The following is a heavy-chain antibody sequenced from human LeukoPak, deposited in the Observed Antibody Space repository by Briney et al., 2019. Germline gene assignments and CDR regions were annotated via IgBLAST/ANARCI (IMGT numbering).Heavy chain of an antibody. Sequence: KPSEALSLTRTVSGGSISSFYWSWIRQPPGKGLEWIGYIYYSGSTNYNPSLKSRVTISVDTSKNQFSLKLSSVTAADTAVYYCARDRGGSYLEFDYWGQGTLVTVSS. D-gene: IGHD1-26*01. CDR2: IYYSGST. V-gene: IGHV4-59*01. J-gene: IGHJ4*02. CDR3: ARDRGGSYLEFDY. CDR1: GGSISSFY.